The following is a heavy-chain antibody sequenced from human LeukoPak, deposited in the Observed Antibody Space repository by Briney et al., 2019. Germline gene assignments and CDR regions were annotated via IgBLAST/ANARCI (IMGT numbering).Heavy chain of an antibody. J-gene: IGHJ4*01. V-gene: IGHV3-23*01. Sequence: GGSLRLSCAASGFTFSSYAMSWVRQAPGKGLEWVSAISGSGGSTYYADPVKGRFTISRDNSKNTLYLQMNSLRAEDTAVYYCARRGSSGWYADFDYWGHGTLVTVSS. CDR3: ARRGSSGWYADFDY. CDR1: GFTFSSYA. CDR2: ISGSGGST. D-gene: IGHD6-19*01.